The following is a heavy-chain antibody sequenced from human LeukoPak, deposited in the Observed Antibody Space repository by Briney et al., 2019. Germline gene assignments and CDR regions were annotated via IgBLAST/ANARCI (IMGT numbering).Heavy chain of an antibody. CDR2: ISAYNGNT. D-gene: IGHD3-22*01. V-gene: IGHV1-18*01. Sequence: EASVTVSCKASGYTFTSYGISWVRQAPGQGLEWMGWISAYNGNTNYAQKLQGRVTMTTDTSTSTAYMELRSLRSDDTAVYYCARDPTRYYYDSSGEFDYWGQGTLVTVSS. J-gene: IGHJ4*02. CDR3: ARDPTRYYYDSSGEFDY. CDR1: GYTFTSYG.